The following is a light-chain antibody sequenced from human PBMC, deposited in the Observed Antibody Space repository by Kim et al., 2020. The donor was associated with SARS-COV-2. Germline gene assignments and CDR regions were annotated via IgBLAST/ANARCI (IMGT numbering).Light chain of an antibody. CDR3: QVWDSSSDPYV. J-gene: IGLJ1*01. CDR1: DTGSKS. V-gene: IGLV3-21*03. CDR2: DDY. Sequence: APGKTATIPCGTGDTGSKSVHWYQQKPGQAPALLIYDDYARPSGIPERFSGSNSGTTATLTISGVEAGDEADYYCQVWDSSSDPYVFGTGTKVTVL.